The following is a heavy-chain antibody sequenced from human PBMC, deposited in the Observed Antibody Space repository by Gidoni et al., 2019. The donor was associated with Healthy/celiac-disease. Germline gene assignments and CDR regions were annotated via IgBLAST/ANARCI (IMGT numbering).Heavy chain of an antibody. D-gene: IGHD5-18*01. CDR1: GYTFTKYW. J-gene: IGHJ4*02. CDR2: IYPGDSDT. CDR3: ARPKGGYSYIDY. V-gene: IGHV5-51*01. Sequence: EVQLVQSGAEVKKPGESLKISCKVSGYTFTKYWIGWVRQMPGEGLEWMAIIYPGDSDTRYSPSFQGQVSISVDKSISTAYLQWSSLKASDTAMYYCARPKGGYSYIDYWGQGTLVTVSS.